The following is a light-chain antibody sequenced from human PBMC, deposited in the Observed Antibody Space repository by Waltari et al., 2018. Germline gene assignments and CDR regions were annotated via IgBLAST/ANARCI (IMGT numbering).Light chain of an antibody. CDR2: RSN. CDR3: AAWEDSLSGWV. J-gene: IGLJ3*02. V-gene: IGLV1-47*01. Sequence: QSVLTQPPSASGTPGQRVTISCSGRSSNIGNNLVYWYQQFPGTAPKVLIYRSNQRPSGGPDRVAGSKSGTSASLAISGLRSEDEADYYWAAWEDSLSGWVFGGGTKVTVL. CDR1: SSNIGNNL.